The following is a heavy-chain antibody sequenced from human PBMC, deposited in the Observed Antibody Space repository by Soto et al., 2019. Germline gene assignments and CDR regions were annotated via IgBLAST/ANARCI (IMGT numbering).Heavy chain of an antibody. CDR1: GFTFISCA. CDR3: ARDHSGYDPEAYYYYGMDV. D-gene: IGHD5-12*01. Sequence: QVQLVESGGGVVQPGRSLRLSCAASGFTFISCAMHWVRQAPGKGLEWVAVISYDGSNKYYADSVKGRFTISRDNSKNTLYLQMNSLRAEDTAVYYSARDHSGYDPEAYYYYGMDVWGQGTTVTVSS. J-gene: IGHJ6*02. CDR2: ISYDGSNK. V-gene: IGHV3-30-3*01.